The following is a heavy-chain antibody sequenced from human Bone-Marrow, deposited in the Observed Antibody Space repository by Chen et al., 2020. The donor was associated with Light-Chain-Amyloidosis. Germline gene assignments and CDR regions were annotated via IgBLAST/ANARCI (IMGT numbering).Heavy chain of an antibody. CDR1: GGSFSGYY. CDR2: IYYNGNI. J-gene: IGHJ4*02. V-gene: IGHV4-34*11. Sequence: QVQLQQWGAGLLKPSETLSLTCAVYGGSFSGYYWSWIRQPPGKGLEWIGYIYYNGNIKYNPSLKSRVTISEDASKNHFSLKLSSVAAADTAIYYCAKSSDYADPFDFWGPGTPVIVSS. CDR3: AKSSDYADPFDF. D-gene: IGHD4-17*01.